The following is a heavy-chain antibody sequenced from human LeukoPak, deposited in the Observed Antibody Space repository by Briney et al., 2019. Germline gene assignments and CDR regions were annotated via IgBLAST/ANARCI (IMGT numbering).Heavy chain of an antibody. V-gene: IGHV3-53*01. CDR1: GFTVSSNC. CDR2: IFGGGGT. CDR3: ASWPGAWYGEDY. J-gene: IGHJ4*02. Sequence: GGSLRLSCAASGFTVSSNCMAWVRQPPGKGLEWVSVIFGGGGTYYAGSVRGRFTISRDNSQNTLFLQMNSLRAEDTAVYYCASWPGAWYGEDYWGQGTRVTVSS. D-gene: IGHD3-10*01.